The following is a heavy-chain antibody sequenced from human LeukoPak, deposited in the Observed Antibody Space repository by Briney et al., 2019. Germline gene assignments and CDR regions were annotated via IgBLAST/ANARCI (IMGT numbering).Heavy chain of an antibody. Sequence: ASVKVSCKASGYTFTGYYMHWVRQAPGQGLEWMGWINPNSGGTNYAQKFQGWVTMTRDTSISTAYMELSRLRSDDTAAYYCARDTGDCGGDCYSADYWGQGTLVTVSS. J-gene: IGHJ4*02. CDR2: INPNSGGT. D-gene: IGHD2-21*02. V-gene: IGHV1-2*04. CDR3: ARDTGDCGGDCYSADY. CDR1: GYTFTGYY.